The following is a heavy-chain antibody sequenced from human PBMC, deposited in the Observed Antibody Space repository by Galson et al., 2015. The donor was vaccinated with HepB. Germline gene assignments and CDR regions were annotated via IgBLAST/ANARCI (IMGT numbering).Heavy chain of an antibody. J-gene: IGHJ5*02. CDR3: AGEGLGGT. CDR2: INHSGST. V-gene: IGHV4-34*01. CDR1: GGSFSGYY. Sequence: SETLSLTCAVYGGSFSGYYWSWIRQPPGKGLEWIGEINHSGSTNYNPSLKSRVTISVDTSKNQFSLKLSSVTAADTAVYYCAGEGLGGTWGQGTLVTVSS. D-gene: IGHD3-16*01.